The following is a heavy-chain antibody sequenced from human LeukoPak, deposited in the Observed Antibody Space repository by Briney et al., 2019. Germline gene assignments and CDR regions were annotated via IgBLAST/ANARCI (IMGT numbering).Heavy chain of an antibody. CDR1: GYTFTGYY. V-gene: IGHV1-2*02. CDR3: ARGSTSCYCVDI. J-gene: IGHJ3*02. D-gene: IGHD2-2*01. CDR2: INPNSGGT. Sequence: ASVKVSCKASGYTFTGYYMHWVRQAPGQGPEWMGWINPNSGGTNYAQKFQGRVTMTRDTSISTAYMELSRLRSDDTAVYYCARGSTSCYCVDIWGQGTMVTVSS.